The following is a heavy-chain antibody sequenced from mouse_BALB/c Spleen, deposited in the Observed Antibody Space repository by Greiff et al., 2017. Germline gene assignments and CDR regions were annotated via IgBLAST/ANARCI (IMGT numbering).Heavy chain of an antibody. CDR1: GFTFSSYY. Sequence: EVQLVESGGGLVKLGGSLKLSCAASGFTFSSYYMSWVRQTPEKRLELVAAINSNGGSTYYPDTVKGRFTISRDNAKNTLYLQMSSLKSEDTALYYCARHDYYRYDGAAMDYWGQGTSVTVSS. CDR3: ARHDYYRYDGAAMDY. CDR2: INSNGGST. V-gene: IGHV5-6-2*01. D-gene: IGHD2-14*01. J-gene: IGHJ4*01.